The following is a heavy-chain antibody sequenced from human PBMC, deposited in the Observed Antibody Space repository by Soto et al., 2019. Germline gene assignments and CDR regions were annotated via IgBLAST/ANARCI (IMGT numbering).Heavy chain of an antibody. CDR1: GFTFSGYW. CDR2: IKPDGSET. V-gene: IGHV3-7*01. J-gene: IGHJ4*02. D-gene: IGHD3-10*01. CDR3: ARDRPRITS. Sequence: EVQLVESGGGLVQPGGSLRLSCAPSGFTFSGYWMTWVRQAPGKGLEWVANIKPDGSETYHVDSVKGRFTISRDNAKNSLYLQMNSLRAEDTAVYYCARDRPRITSWGKGTLVIVSS.